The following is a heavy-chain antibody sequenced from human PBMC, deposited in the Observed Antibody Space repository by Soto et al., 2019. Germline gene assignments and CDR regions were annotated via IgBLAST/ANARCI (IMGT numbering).Heavy chain of an antibody. J-gene: IGHJ3*02. V-gene: IGHV4-31*11. D-gene: IGHD3-22*01. CDR3: ARDRTYYYDSELKGAFDI. CDR1: GGSISRGGYY. CDR2: IYYSGST. Sequence: QVQLQESGPGLVKPSQTLSLTCAVSGGSISRGGYYWSWIRQHPGKGLEWIGYIYYSGSTYYNPSLKSRVTISVDTSKNQFSLKLSSVTAADTAVYYCARDRTYYYDSELKGAFDIWGQGTMVTVSS.